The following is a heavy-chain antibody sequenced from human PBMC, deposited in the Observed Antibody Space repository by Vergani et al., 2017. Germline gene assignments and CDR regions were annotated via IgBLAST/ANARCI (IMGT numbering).Heavy chain of an antibody. V-gene: IGHV4-39*01. Sequence: QLQLQESGPGLVKPSETLPLTCTVSGGSISSSSYYWGWLRPPPGKGLEWIGSIYYIGSTYYNPSLRSRVIISVDTSKNPFSLQLSSVTAADTAVYYCARXVFVAQLVGSFFYYWGQGTLVTVSS. D-gene: IGHD6-6*01. CDR3: ARXVFVAQLVGSFFYY. CDR2: IYYIGST. CDR1: GGSISSSSYY. J-gene: IGHJ4*02.